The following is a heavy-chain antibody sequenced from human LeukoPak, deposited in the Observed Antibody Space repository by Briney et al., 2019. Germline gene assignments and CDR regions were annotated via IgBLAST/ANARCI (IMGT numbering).Heavy chain of an antibody. J-gene: IGHJ4*01. D-gene: IGHD3-16*02. CDR3: ASGTVSGVIAPHSFHY. Sequence: PSETLPLPCPVSVGYISSYYWTWIRQSPGKGLKWIGNVFYSGSTNYNPSLKSRVTISIDTSKNHFSLKLTSVTAADTAVYFCASGTVSGVIAPHSFHYWGRGTLVTVSS. V-gene: IGHV4-59*01. CDR1: VGYISSYY. CDR2: VFYSGST.